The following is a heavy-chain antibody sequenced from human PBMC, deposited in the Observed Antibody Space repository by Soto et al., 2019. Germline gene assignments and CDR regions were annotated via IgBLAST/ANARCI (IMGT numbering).Heavy chain of an antibody. D-gene: IGHD2-8*01. Sequence: SETLSLICTVSGGSVSNSNYYWGLIRQSPGKGLEWIGSVYYRGRSYSKSSVKSRVTISVDTSKNQFALNLNSLTAADTAVYYCVSQRTSVLTQAYFDYWGPGALVTVSS. J-gene: IGHJ4*02. CDR2: VYYRGRS. V-gene: IGHV4-39*01. CDR3: VSQRTSVLTQAYFDY. CDR1: GGSVSNSNYY.